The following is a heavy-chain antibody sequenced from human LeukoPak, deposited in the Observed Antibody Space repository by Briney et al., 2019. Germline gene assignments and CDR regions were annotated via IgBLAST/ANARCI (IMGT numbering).Heavy chain of an antibody. Sequence: PGGSLRLSCAASGFTFSSHWMHWVRQAPGKGLVWVSRINRDEGRTSYADSVKGRFTISRDNAKNTLYLQVNSLRAEDTAVYYCAREASIYYNMDVWGKGTTVTVSS. CDR2: INRDEGRT. CDR3: AREASIYYNMDV. V-gene: IGHV3-74*01. CDR1: GFTFSSHW. J-gene: IGHJ6*03. D-gene: IGHD2/OR15-2a*01.